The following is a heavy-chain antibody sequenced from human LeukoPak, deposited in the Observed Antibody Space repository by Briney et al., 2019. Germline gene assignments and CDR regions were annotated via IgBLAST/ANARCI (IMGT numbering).Heavy chain of an antibody. CDR3: ATQSSGCPYH. J-gene: IGHJ5*02. Sequence: LPGGSLRLPCAASGFTFSSYWMHWVRHAPGKGLVWVSRINSDGSSTTYVDSVKGRFTISRDNAKNTLYLQMNSLRAEDTAVYYCATQSSGCPYHWGQGTLVTVSS. V-gene: IGHV3-74*01. CDR1: GFTFSSYW. D-gene: IGHD6-19*01. CDR2: INSDGSST.